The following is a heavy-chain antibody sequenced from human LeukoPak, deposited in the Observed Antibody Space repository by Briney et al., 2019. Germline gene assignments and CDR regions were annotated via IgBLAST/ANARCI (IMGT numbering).Heavy chain of an antibody. Sequence: GGSLRLSCAASGFTFSNYAMSWVRQAPGKGLESVSSISGTDGNTYYADSVKGRFSISRDNSKNTLYLQMNSLRAEDTALYYCAKGTYSIVGATRFDNWGPGTLVTVSS. D-gene: IGHD1-26*01. V-gene: IGHV3-23*01. CDR2: ISGTDGNT. CDR1: GFTFSNYA. CDR3: AKGTYSIVGATRFDN. J-gene: IGHJ4*02.